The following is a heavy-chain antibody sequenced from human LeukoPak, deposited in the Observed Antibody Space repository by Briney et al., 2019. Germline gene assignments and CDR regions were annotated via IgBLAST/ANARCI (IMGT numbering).Heavy chain of an antibody. V-gene: IGHV4-31*03. CDR2: IYYSRCT. J-gene: IGHJ4*02. CDR3: ARVFRPYFDY. CDR1: GGSISSGGYY. Sequence: PSETLSLTCTVSGGSISSGGYYWSWIRHHPQKGLEWIGYIYYSRCTYYNPSLKRRVTISVDPSKNQCSLKLSSVTAADTAVYYCARVFRPYFDYWSQGTLVTVSS.